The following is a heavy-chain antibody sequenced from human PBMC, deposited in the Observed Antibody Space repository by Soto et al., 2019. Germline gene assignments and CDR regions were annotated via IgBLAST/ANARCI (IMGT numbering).Heavy chain of an antibody. D-gene: IGHD5-12*01. J-gene: IGHJ4*02. CDR3: ASYSGYDLDFDY. Sequence: SETLSLTCTVSGGSISSYYWSWIRQPPGKGLEWIGYIYYSGSTNYNPSLKSRVTISVDTSKNQFSLKLSSVTAADTAVYYCASYSGYDLDFDYWGQGTLVTVSS. CDR1: GGSISSYY. V-gene: IGHV4-59*01. CDR2: IYYSGST.